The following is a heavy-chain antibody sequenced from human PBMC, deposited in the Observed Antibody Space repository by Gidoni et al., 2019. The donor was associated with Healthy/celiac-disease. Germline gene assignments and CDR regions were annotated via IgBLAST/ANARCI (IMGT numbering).Heavy chain of an antibody. Sequence: QMQLVQSGPEVKKPGTSVKVYCKASGFTFTSSAMQWVRQARGQRIEWIGWIVVGSGNTNYAHKFQERVTITRDMSTSTAYMELSSLRSEDTAVYYCSAADYDILTGYYPSYGMDVWGQGTTVTVSS. CDR3: SAADYDILTGYYPSYGMDV. CDR1: GFTFTSSA. D-gene: IGHD3-9*01. V-gene: IGHV1-58*02. J-gene: IGHJ6*02. CDR2: IVVGSGNT.